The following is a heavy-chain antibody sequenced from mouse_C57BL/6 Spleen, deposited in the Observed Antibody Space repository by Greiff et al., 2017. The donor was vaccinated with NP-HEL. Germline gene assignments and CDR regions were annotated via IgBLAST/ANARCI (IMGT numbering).Heavy chain of an antibody. CDR1: GYTFTSYW. V-gene: IGHV1-50*01. D-gene: IGHD2-4*01. Sequence: QVQLQQPGAELVKPGASVKLSCKASGYTFTSYWMQWVKQRPGQGLEWIGEIDPSDSYTNYNQKFKGKATLTVDTSSSTAYMQLSSLTSEDSAVYYCARGGLRRSECYWGQGTTLTVSS. J-gene: IGHJ2*01. CDR2: IDPSDSYT. CDR3: ARGGLRRSECY.